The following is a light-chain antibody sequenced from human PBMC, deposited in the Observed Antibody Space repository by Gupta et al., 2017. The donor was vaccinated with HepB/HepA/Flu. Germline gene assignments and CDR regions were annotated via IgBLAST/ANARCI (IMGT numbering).Light chain of an antibody. Sequence: DIQMXQSPSXLSASIGDRVIITCRASQSVSDRLAWYQQNPGKAPKLLISQASTLEKGVPSRFSGSGYGTEFTLTISSLQADDFATYFCQHYNAFPWTFGRGTKVEVK. CDR1: QSVSDR. J-gene: IGKJ1*01. CDR2: QAS. V-gene: IGKV1-5*03. CDR3: QHYNAFPWT.